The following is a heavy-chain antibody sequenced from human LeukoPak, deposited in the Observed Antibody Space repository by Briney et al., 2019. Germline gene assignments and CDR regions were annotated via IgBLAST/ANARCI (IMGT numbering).Heavy chain of an antibody. CDR3: AIDVNGANAY. CDR1: GFAFSNYW. Sequence: GGSLRLSCAASGFAFSNYWMTWVRQAPGKGLEWVANIKQDGSEKYYVGSVKGRFTISRDNAKNSLFLQMNSLRAEDTAVYYCAIDVNGANAYWGQRTLVTVSS. V-gene: IGHV3-7*01. D-gene: IGHD4/OR15-4a*01. CDR2: IKQDGSEK. J-gene: IGHJ4*02.